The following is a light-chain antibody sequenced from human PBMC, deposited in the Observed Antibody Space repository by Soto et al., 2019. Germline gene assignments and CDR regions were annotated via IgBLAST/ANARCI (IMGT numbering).Light chain of an antibody. Sequence: QSALTQPASVSGSPGQSITISCSGTNTDVGGYNYVSWYQQYPGKAPKLIIYEVSNRPSGVSNRFSGSKSGNTASLTISGLQAEDEGDYYCSSYSDNSTYVFATGTKVNV. CDR3: SSYSDNSTYV. CDR1: NTDVGGYNY. CDR2: EVS. J-gene: IGLJ1*01. V-gene: IGLV2-14*03.